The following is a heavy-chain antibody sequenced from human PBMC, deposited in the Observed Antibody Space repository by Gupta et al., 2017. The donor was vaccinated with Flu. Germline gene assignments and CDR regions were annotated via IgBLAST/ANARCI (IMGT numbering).Heavy chain of an antibody. CDR2: ISWNSGSI. D-gene: IGHD3-16*01. Sequence: DYAMHWVRQAPGKGLEWVSGISWNSGSIGYADSVKGRFTISRDNAKNSLYLQMNSLRAEDTALYYCAKASGGNLYYYYMDVWGKGTTVTVSS. J-gene: IGHJ6*03. CDR3: AKASGGNLYYYYMDV. CDR1: DYA. V-gene: IGHV3-9*01.